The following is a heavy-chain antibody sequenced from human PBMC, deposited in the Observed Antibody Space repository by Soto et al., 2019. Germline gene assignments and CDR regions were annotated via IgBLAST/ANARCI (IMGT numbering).Heavy chain of an antibody. CDR3: ARDTDGLHY. J-gene: IGHJ4*02. CDR1: GLIFSNYK. V-gene: IGHV3-74*01. Sequence: GGSLTLPCAASGLIFSNYKMHWVRQAPGKGLVWVSRINTDGSITDYADSVKGRFTVSRDNPKNTLYLQMNSLRAEDTAVYYCARDTDGLHYWGQGTLVTVSS. CDR2: INTDGSIT.